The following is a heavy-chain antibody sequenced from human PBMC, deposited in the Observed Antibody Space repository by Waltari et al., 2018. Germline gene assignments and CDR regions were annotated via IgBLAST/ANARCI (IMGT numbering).Heavy chain of an antibody. CDR1: GFTFISYA. CDR3: ARHLYSIDYLELGN. J-gene: IGHJ4*02. Sequence: EVHLLESGGGLVQPGGSLRLSCAASGFTFISYAMSWVRQAPGKGVEGVSGSRDGGVITKYADSGKGRFAVSRDNSKNTLYLQLNSLRAEDTAVYYCARHLYSIDYLELGNWGQGTLVTVSS. CDR2: SRDGGVIT. D-gene: IGHD3-22*01. V-gene: IGHV3-23*01.